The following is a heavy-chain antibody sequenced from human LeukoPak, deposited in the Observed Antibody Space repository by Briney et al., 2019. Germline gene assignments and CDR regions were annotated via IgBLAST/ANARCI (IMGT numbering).Heavy chain of an antibody. V-gene: IGHV4-34*04. CDR2: INHGGST. CDR1: GWSFSGYY. Sequence: SETLSLTCAVYGWSFSGYYWSWIRQPPGKGLEWIGEINHGGSTNDNPSLKSRATISVATTNNHFFLKLSSVTAADTAVYYGATGNYGPDYWGQGTLVTVSS. CDR3: ATGNYGPDY. J-gene: IGHJ4*02. D-gene: IGHD4-17*01.